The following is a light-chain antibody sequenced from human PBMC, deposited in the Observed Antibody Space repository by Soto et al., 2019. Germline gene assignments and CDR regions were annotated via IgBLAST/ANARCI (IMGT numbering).Light chain of an antibody. CDR3: QVWDSSSDHRV. CDR2: DDS. Sequence: SYELTQPPSVSVAPGQTARITCGGNNIGTKSVHWYQQRPGQAPLLVVYDDSDRPSGIPERFSGSNSGNTATLTISGVEAGDEADYYCQVWDSSSDHRVFGGGTKLT. V-gene: IGLV3-21*02. CDR1: NIGTKS. J-gene: IGLJ3*02.